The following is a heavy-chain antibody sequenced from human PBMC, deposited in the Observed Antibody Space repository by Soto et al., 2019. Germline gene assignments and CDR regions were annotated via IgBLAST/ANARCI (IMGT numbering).Heavy chain of an antibody. CDR1: GYTFTSYA. D-gene: IGHD2-15*01. CDR3: ARVAHSVVVVAATPDAFDI. Sequence: GASVKVSCKASGYTFTSYAMHWVRQAPGQRLERMGWINAGNGNTKYSQKFQGRVTITRDTSASTAYMELSSLRSEDTAVYYCARVAHSVVVVAATPDAFDIWGQGTMVTVSS. CDR2: INAGNGNT. V-gene: IGHV1-3*01. J-gene: IGHJ3*02.